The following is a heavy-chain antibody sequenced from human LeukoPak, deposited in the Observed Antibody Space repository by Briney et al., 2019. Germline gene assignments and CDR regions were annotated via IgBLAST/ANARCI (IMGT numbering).Heavy chain of an antibody. J-gene: IGHJ4*02. Sequence: PSETLSLTCTVSGGSISSGGYSWSWIRQHPGKGLEWIGYIYYSGSTYYNPSLKSRVTISVDTSKNQFSLKLSSVTAADTAVYYCARGRDGYPNTLWGQGTLVTVSS. V-gene: IGHV4-31*03. CDR2: IYYSGST. D-gene: IGHD5-24*01. CDR1: GGSISSGGYS. CDR3: ARGRDGYPNTL.